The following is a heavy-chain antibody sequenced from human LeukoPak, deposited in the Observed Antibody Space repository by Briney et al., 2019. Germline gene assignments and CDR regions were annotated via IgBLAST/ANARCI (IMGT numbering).Heavy chain of an antibody. Sequence: GGSLRLSCAASGFTFSSNGIQWARQAPGKGLEWVTFIRYDGSNKYYADSVKGRFTISRDNSKNTLYLQMNSLRAEDTAVYYCAKDLRVGYCSSTNCPEAFDIWGQGTMVTVSS. CDR3: AKDLRVGYCSSTNCPEAFDI. CDR1: GFTFSSNG. V-gene: IGHV3-30*02. CDR2: IRYDGSNK. J-gene: IGHJ3*02. D-gene: IGHD2-2*01.